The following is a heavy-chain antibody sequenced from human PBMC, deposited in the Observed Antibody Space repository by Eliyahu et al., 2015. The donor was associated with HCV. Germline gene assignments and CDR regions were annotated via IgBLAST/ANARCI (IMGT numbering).Heavy chain of an antibody. CDR2: ISESGATT. CDR1: GFTFSSYA. CDR3: AKQFLDYP. J-gene: IGHJ5*01. D-gene: IGHD3/OR15-3a*01. V-gene: IGHV3-23*01. Sequence: EVQLLESGGGLVQPGGSLRLSCAASGFTFSSYAMNWVRQAPGTGLEWVSSISESGATTDYADSVKGRFTISRDNSKNTLYLQMNSLKAEDTAIYYCAKQFLDYPWGQGTLVTVSS.